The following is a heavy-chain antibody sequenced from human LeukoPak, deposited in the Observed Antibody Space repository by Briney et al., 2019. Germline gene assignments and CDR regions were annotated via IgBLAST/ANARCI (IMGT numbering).Heavy chain of an antibody. CDR3: ARPVRNNWFTP. V-gene: IGHV4-39*01. J-gene: IGHJ5*02. CDR1: GGSISSSSYY. D-gene: IGHD4-23*01. CDR2: IYYSGST. Sequence: SETLSLTCTVSGGSISSSSYYWGWIRQPPGKGLEWIGSIYYSGSTYYNPSLKSRVTISVDTSKNQFSLKLSSVTAADTAVYYCARPVRNNWFTPGAREPWSPSPQ.